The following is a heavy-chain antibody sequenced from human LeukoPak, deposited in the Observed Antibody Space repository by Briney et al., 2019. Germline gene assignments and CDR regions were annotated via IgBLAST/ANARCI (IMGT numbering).Heavy chain of an antibody. CDR1: GFTFNTYS. CDR2: LSFDGDEK. D-gene: IGHD6-13*01. Sequence: GGSLRLSCVASGFTFNTYSMHWVRQAPGKGLEWVAVLSFDGDEKHYADSVKGRFTISRDNSENTLYLQMNSLRAEDTAVYYCVHSSSWLDDAFDIWGQGTMVTVSS. CDR3: VHSSSWLDDAFDI. V-gene: IGHV3-30-3*01. J-gene: IGHJ3*02.